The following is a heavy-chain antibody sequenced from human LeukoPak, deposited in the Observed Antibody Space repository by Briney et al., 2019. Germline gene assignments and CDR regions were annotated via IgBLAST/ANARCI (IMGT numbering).Heavy chain of an antibody. Sequence: PGGSLRLSCAASGFTFRSYSMNWVSQARGKGLEWVSSISSSSSYIYYADSVKGRFTIPGDNPKNSLYVEMNSLRAEDTAVYYCARGRPMGADYWGQGTLVTVSS. CDR1: GFTFRSYS. CDR3: ARGRPMGADY. D-gene: IGHD3-10*01. CDR2: ISSSSSYI. V-gene: IGHV3-21*01. J-gene: IGHJ4*02.